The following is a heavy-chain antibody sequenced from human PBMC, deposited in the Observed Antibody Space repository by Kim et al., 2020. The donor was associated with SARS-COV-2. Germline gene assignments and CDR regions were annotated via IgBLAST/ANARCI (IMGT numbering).Heavy chain of an antibody. D-gene: IGHD6-19*01. V-gene: IGHV3-23*01. Sequence: GGSLRLSCAASGFTFSSYAMSWVRQAPGKGLEWVSAVSGSGGSTYYADSVKGRFTISRDNSKNTLYLQMNSLRAEDTAVYYWAKIRAVAGTDDAFDIWGQGTMVTVSS. J-gene: IGHJ3*02. CDR3: AKIRAVAGTDDAFDI. CDR2: VSGSGGST. CDR1: GFTFSSYA.